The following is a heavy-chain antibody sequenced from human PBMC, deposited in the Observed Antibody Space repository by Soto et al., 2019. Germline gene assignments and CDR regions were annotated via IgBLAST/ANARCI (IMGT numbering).Heavy chain of an antibody. V-gene: IGHV3-13*05. Sequence: EVQLVESGGGLVQPGGSLRLPWEPSESTSKNYTMPWVRQGTGKGLEWVSGISAAGDPDYADSVEGRFTISRENAKNSFFLQMNSLRVGDTAVYYCARTDRDFYGLDVWGQGTTVIVSS. CDR2: ISAAGDP. CDR1: ESTSKNYT. CDR3: ARTDRDFYGLDV. J-gene: IGHJ6*02.